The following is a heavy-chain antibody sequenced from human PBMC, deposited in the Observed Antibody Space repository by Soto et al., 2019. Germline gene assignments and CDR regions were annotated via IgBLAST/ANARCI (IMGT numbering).Heavy chain of an antibody. D-gene: IGHD6-13*01. J-gene: IGHJ4*02. V-gene: IGHV1-2*04. CDR1: GHTFTYYY. CDR3: ARGSYSSNWYSYDN. Sequence: GASVKVSCKASGHTFTYYYMHWVRQAPGQGLEWMGWINPNSGGTKYAQKFQGWVTMTRDTSISTAYMELSRLRSDDTAVYYCARGSYSSNWYSYDNWGQGTLVTVSS. CDR2: INPNSGGT.